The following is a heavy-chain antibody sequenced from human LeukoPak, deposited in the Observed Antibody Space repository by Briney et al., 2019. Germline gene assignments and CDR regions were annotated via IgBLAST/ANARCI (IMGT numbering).Heavy chain of an antibody. D-gene: IGHD6-19*01. V-gene: IGHV4-61*02. CDR2: IYSNGWT. J-gene: IGHJ5*02. Sequence: PSETLSLTCTVSGCSISTDRYYWTWIRQPAGQGLEWIGRIYSNGWTDYNPPLKSRVSISIDTSKNHFSLKMSLATAADTALYYCARGSGWNSFDPWGQGTLVTVSS. CDR3: ARGSGWNSFDP. CDR1: GCSISTDRYY.